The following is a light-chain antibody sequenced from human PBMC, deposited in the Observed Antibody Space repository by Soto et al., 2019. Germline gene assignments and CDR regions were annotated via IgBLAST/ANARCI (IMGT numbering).Light chain of an antibody. Sequence: EILLTQSPGTLSLSPGERATLSCRASQSLSGGYLAWYQQKPGQTPRLLIYGASSRATGIPDRFSGSGSGTDFTLTISRLEPEDFAVYYCQQYGSSPGTFGQGTKVEIK. CDR2: GAS. CDR1: QSLSGGY. J-gene: IGKJ1*01. V-gene: IGKV3-20*01. CDR3: QQYGSSPGT.